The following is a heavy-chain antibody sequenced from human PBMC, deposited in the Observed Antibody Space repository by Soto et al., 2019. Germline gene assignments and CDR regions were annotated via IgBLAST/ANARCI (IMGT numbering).Heavy chain of an antibody. CDR2: ISAYNGNT. V-gene: IGHV1-18*01. J-gene: IGHJ4*02. D-gene: IGHD2-2*01. CDR1: GYRLTVDV. Sequence: KASGYRLTVDVVGWVRKAPGQGLEWMGWISAYNGNTNYAQKLQGRVTMTTDTSTSTAYMELRSLRSDDTAVYYCARKSWGYCSSTSCYPLDYWGQGTLVTVSS. CDR3: ARKSWGYCSSTSCYPLDY.